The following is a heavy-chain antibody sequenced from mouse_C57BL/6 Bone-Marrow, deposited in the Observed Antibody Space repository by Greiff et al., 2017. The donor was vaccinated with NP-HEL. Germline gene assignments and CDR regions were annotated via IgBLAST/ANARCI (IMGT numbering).Heavy chain of an antibody. Sequence: EVHLVESGGGLVQPKGSLKLSCAASGFSFNTYAMNWVRQAPGKGLEWVARIRSKSNNYATYYADSVKDRFTISRDDSESMLYLQMNNLKTEDTAMYYCVRQWYTDYAMDYWGQGTSVTVSS. CDR1: GFSFNTYA. J-gene: IGHJ4*01. V-gene: IGHV10-1*01. CDR2: IRSKSNNYAT. D-gene: IGHD1-1*02. CDR3: VRQWYTDYAMDY.